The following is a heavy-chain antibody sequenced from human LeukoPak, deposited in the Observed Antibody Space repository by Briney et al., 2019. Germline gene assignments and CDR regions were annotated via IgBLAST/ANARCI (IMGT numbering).Heavy chain of an antibody. J-gene: IGHJ4*02. CDR2: ISGYNGNT. CDR1: GYSFTSHG. V-gene: IGHV1-18*01. Sequence: AAVKVSCKTSGYSFTSHGISRVRQAPGQGLEWMGWISGYNGNTNYAQKFQGRVTMTTDASTRTAHMGVRGLRSDDTAGDYCARGGWTTAMDYWGQGTLVTVSS. D-gene: IGHD1-14*01. CDR3: ARGGWTTAMDY.